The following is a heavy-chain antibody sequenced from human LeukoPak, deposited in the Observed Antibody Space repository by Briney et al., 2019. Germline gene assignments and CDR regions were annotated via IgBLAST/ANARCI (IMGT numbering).Heavy chain of an antibody. Sequence: ASVKVSCKASGYSFTAFYIHWVRQAPGRGLEWMGWIPPRSGDTNYAYRFRGRVTMTRDTSISTAYLDLGSLGSDDTAVYYCARDGEYGTGSYYRGCFDYWGQGILVTVSS. D-gene: IGHD3-10*01. J-gene: IGHJ4*02. V-gene: IGHV1-2*02. CDR3: ARDGEYGTGSYYRGCFDY. CDR2: IPPRSGDT. CDR1: GYSFTAFY.